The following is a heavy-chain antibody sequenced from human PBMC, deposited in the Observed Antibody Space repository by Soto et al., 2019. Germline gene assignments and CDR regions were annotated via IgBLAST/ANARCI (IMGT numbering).Heavy chain of an antibody. CDR2: INHSGST. J-gene: IGHJ3*02. CDR3: SRGGDYVEFDI. V-gene: IGHV4-34*01. D-gene: IGHD4-17*01. Sequence: SETLSLTCAVYGGAFSGYYWSWIRQPPRKGLEWIGEINHSGSTNYNPSLKSRVTISVDTSKNQFSLKLSSVTAADTAVYYCSRGGDYVEFDIWGQGTMVT. CDR1: GGAFSGYY.